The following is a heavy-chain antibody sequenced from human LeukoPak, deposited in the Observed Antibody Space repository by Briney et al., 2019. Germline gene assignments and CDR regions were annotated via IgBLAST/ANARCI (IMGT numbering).Heavy chain of an antibody. Sequence: SETLSLTCAVYGGSFSGYYWSWIRQPPGKGLEWIGEINHSGSTNYNPSLKSRVTISVDTSKSQFSLKLSSVTAADTAVYYCARERRLSRNWFDPWGQGTLVTVSS. V-gene: IGHV4-34*01. D-gene: IGHD3-16*02. J-gene: IGHJ5*02. CDR3: ARERRLSRNWFDP. CDR1: GGSFSGYY. CDR2: INHSGST.